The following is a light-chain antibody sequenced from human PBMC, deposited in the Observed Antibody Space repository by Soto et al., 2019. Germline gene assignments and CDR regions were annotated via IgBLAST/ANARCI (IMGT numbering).Light chain of an antibody. Sequence: DIVLAQSPGTLSLFPGERATLSCRASQSVSSTYLAWYQQKPGQAPRLLIYGASSRATGIPDRFCGSGSGTDFTLTISRLEPEDFAVYYCQQRSNWPPTFGQGTRLEIK. V-gene: IGKV3D-20*02. CDR3: QQRSNWPPT. CDR2: GAS. CDR1: QSVSSTY. J-gene: IGKJ5*01.